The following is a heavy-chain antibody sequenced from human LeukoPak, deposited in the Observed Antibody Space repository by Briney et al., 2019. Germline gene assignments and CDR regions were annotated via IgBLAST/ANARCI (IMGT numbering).Heavy chain of an antibody. D-gene: IGHD3-22*01. Sequence: PSGTLSLTCTVSGGSISSYYWSWVRQPPGKGLEWMCYIYYSGITNYNPALQSRVTISVDSSKTQFSLKLSSVTAADTAVYYCARDLWGTYYYDSSGPIDIWGQGTMVTVSS. J-gene: IGHJ3*02. CDR1: GGSISSYY. V-gene: IGHV4-59*01. CDR3: ARDLWGTYYYDSSGPIDI. CDR2: IYYSGIT.